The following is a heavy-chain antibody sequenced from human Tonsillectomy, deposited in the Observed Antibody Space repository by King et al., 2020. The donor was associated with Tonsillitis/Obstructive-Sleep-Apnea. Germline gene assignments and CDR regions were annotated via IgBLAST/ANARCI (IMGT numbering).Heavy chain of an antibody. D-gene: IGHD6-6*01. CDR3: TRRSSSSISNWFDP. CDR1: GFTFSGSA. CDR2: IRSKANSYAT. J-gene: IGHJ5*02. V-gene: IGHV3-73*02. Sequence: VQLVESGGGLVQPGGSLKLSCAASGFTFSGSAIHWVRQASGKGLEWVCRIRSKANSYATAYAASVKGRFTISRDDSKNTAYLQMNSLKTEDTAVYYCTRRSSSSISNWFDPWGQGTLVTVSS.